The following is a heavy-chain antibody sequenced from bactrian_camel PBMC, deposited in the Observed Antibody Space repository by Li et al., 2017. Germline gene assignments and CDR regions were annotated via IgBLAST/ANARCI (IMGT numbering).Heavy chain of an antibody. V-gene: IGHV3S53*01. J-gene: IGHJ4*01. D-gene: IGHD2*01. CDR3: AAGPHGGLLPSSVECGM. Sequence: VQLVESGGGSVQAGASLKLPCTSSLNRFSDFCMAWFRQAPGKEREGVAVIDSDGLAKYADSVKGRFTISQDNAKNTLYLQMSSLKPEDKAVYYCAAGPHGGLLPSSVECGMWGQGTQVTVS. CDR1: LNRFSDFC. CDR2: IDSDGLA.